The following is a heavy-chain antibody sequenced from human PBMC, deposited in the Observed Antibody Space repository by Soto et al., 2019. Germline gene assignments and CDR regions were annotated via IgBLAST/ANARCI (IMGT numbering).Heavy chain of an antibody. J-gene: IGHJ1*01. Sequence: PXGALIVSCSASGFTCSSYVMSWVRQAPGKGLEWVSAVSGSGVATYYADSVKGRFTISRDNSKNTLYLQMNSLRAEDTAVYYCAKSLDYYDSSGYGYWGQGTLVTVSS. CDR1: GFTCSSYV. CDR2: VSGSGVAT. D-gene: IGHD3-22*01. V-gene: IGHV3-23*01. CDR3: AKSLDYYDSSGYGY.